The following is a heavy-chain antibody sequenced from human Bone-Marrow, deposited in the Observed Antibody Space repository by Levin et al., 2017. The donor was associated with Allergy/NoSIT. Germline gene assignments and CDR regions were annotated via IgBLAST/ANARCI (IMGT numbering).Heavy chain of an antibody. Sequence: PGGSLRLSCAASGFTFSDYYMSWIRQAPGKGLEWVSYISDTAYTISYADSVKGRFTISRDNAKNSLYLQMNSLRAEDTAVYYCARGGGWVRAYFDYWGQGTLVTVSS. CDR2: ISDTAYTI. J-gene: IGHJ4*02. D-gene: IGHD5-12*01. CDR3: ARGGGWVRAYFDY. CDR1: GFTFSDYY. V-gene: IGHV3-11*01.